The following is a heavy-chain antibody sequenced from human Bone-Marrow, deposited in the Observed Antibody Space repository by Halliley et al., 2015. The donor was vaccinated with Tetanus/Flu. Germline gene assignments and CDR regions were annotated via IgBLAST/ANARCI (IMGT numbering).Heavy chain of an antibody. CDR2: ITGSGNIP. CDR1: GFSFSSNA. Sequence: SLRLSCAASGFSFSSNAMTWVRQAPGKGLEWVSSITGSGNIPYYADSVRGRFTISRDNSKNTLYLQMNSLRAEDTAVYYCARPSWGPYHYYYGLDVWGQGTTVTVSS. J-gene: IGHJ6*02. D-gene: IGHD7-27*01. V-gene: IGHV3-23*01. CDR3: ARPSWGPYHYYYGLDV.